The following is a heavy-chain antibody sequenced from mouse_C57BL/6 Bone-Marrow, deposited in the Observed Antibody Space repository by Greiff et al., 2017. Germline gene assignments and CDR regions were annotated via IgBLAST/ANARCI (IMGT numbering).Heavy chain of an antibody. V-gene: IGHV1-26*01. J-gene: IGHJ1*03. CDR3: ANEGIYYYGSSYGYFDV. CDR1: GYTFTDYY. Sequence: EVQLQQSGPELVKPGASVKISCKASGYTFTDYYMNWVKQSHGKSLEWIGDINPNNGGTSYNQKFKGKATLTVDKSSSTAYMELSSLTSEDSAVYYCANEGIYYYGSSYGYFDVWGTGTTVTVSS. D-gene: IGHD1-1*01. CDR2: INPNNGGT.